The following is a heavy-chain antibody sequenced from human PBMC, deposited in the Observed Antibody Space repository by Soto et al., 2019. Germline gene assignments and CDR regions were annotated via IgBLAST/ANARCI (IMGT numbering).Heavy chain of an antibody. Sequence: QVQLRESGPGLVKPSDTLSLICTVSGRSISTYYWSWIRQPPGKGLEWIASVYYNGFTNYNPSLMSRVTMSVDTFRNQFSLRLNSVTAADTAMYYCARVSYDLVYYFDFWGQGTLVTVSS. J-gene: IGHJ4*02. CDR2: VYYNGFT. CDR1: GRSISTYY. V-gene: IGHV4-59*07. D-gene: IGHD3-16*01. CDR3: ARVSYDLVYYFDF.